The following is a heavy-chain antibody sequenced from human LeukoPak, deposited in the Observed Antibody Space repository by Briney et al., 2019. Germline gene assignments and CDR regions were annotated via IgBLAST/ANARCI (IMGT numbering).Heavy chain of an antibody. CDR3: ARHLTYASAWYCPDY. CDR1: GYSFTNYW. J-gene: IGHJ4*02. CDR2: IYPGDSGT. V-gene: IGHV5-51*01. D-gene: IGHD6-19*01. Sequence: GESLKISCKGSGYSFTNYWIGWVRQMPGKGLEWMGIIYPGDSGTRYGPSFQGQVTISADKSISTAYLQWSSLKASDTAMYYCARHLTYASAWYCPDYWGQGTLVTVSS.